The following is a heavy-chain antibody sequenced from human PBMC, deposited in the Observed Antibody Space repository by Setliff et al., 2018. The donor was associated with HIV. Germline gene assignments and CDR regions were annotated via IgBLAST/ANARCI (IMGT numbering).Heavy chain of an antibody. CDR2: ISGFNGNT. D-gene: IGHD6-19*01. J-gene: IGHJ3*02. Sequence: GASVKVSCKASGYSFARYGLSWVRQAPGQGLEWMGWISGFNGNTKYAQSFQDRVAMTTETATSTAYMEMRSLRSDDTAVYFCARVPYRSAWFSGGYDAFDIWGQGTMVTVSS. CDR3: ARVPYRSAWFSGGYDAFDI. CDR1: GYSFARYG. V-gene: IGHV1-18*01.